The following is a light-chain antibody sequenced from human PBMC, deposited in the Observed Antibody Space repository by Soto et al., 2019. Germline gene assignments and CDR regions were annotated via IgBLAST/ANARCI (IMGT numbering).Light chain of an antibody. J-gene: IGKJ1*01. V-gene: IGKV3-15*01. CDR2: GAS. Sequence: EIVMTQSPATLSVSPGERATLSCRASQSVSSNLAWYQQKPGQAPRLLIYGASTRATGIPARFSGSGSGTKFPPTISSLQSEDVAVYYCQHYNNWPPWTFGQGTKVEIK. CDR3: QHYNNWPPWT. CDR1: QSVSSN.